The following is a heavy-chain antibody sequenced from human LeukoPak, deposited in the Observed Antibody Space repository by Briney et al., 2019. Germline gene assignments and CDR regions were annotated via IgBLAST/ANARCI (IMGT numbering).Heavy chain of an antibody. D-gene: IGHD1-26*01. Sequence: GGSLRLSCAASRFTFSSYGMHWVRQAPGKGLEWVAYIQYDGSNEQYADSVKGRFSISRDSSKNILYLQMNSLRAEDTAVYYCAKGQTVGDYWGQGTLVTVSS. V-gene: IGHV3-30*02. CDR3: AKGQTVGDY. CDR2: IQYDGSNE. CDR1: RFTFSSYG. J-gene: IGHJ4*02.